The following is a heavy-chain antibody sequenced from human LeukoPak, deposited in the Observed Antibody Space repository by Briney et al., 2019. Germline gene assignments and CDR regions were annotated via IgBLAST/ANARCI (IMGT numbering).Heavy chain of an antibody. V-gene: IGHV3-30*18. Sequence: GGSLRLSCAASGFTFSSYGMHWVRQAPGKGLEWVAVISYDGSNKYYADSVKGRFTISRDNSKNTLYLQMNSLRAEDTAVYYCAKVREGQLVAGEAFDIWGQGTMVTVSS. CDR3: AKVREGQLVAGEAFDI. D-gene: IGHD6-6*01. CDR1: GFTFSSYG. CDR2: ISYDGSNK. J-gene: IGHJ3*02.